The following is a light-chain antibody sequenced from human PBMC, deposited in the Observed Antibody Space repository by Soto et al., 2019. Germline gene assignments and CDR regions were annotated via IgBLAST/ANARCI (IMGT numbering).Light chain of an antibody. Sequence: QSVLTQPASVSGSPGQSITISCTGTSKDVGGYNYVSWYQQHPVKAHKLMIYDVINRPSWVSNRFSGSKSGNTASLTISGLQAEDEADYYCSSYTSSSTQVFGTGTKVTVL. J-gene: IGLJ1*01. V-gene: IGLV2-14*01. CDR3: SSYTSSSTQV. CDR1: SKDVGGYNY. CDR2: DVI.